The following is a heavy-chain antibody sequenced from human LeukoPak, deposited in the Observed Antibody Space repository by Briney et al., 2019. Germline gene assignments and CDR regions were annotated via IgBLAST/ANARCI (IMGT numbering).Heavy chain of an antibody. CDR3: ARLYTQYYDILTGYCLDY. D-gene: IGHD3-9*01. CDR2: IYSGGST. Sequence: PGGSLRLSCAASGFTVSSNYMSWVRQAPGKGLEWVSVIYSGGSTYYADSVKGRFTISRDNSKNTLYLQMNSLRAEDTAVYYCARLYTQYYDILTGYCLDYWGQGTLVTVSS. V-gene: IGHV3-53*01. J-gene: IGHJ4*02. CDR1: GFTVSSNY.